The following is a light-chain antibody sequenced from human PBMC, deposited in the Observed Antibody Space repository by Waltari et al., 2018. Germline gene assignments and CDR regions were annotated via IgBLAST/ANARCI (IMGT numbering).Light chain of an antibody. CDR1: QSVISTY. CDR2: GTS. Sequence: EIVLTQSPGTLSLSPGERATLSCRASQSVISTYLAWYQHKPGQAPRLLISGTSSRATGIPDRFSGSGSGTDFTLTISRLEAEDFAVYYCQQYGTSPPTFGQGTKVEIK. CDR3: QQYGTSPPT. J-gene: IGKJ1*01. V-gene: IGKV3-20*01.